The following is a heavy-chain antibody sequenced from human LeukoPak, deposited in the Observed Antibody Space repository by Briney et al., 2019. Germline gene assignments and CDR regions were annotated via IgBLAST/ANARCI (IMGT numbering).Heavy chain of an antibody. V-gene: IGHV3-43*02. CDR1: GFTFDDYA. J-gene: IGHJ6*02. CDR3: AKDMWDIVVVPAALYYYGMDV. Sequence: GGSLRLSCAASGFTFDDYAMHWVRQAPGKGLEWVSLISGDGGSTYYADSVKGRFTISRDNSKNSQYLQMNSLRTEDTALYYCAKDMWDIVVVPAALYYYGMDVWGQGTTVTVSS. CDR2: ISGDGGST. D-gene: IGHD2-2*01.